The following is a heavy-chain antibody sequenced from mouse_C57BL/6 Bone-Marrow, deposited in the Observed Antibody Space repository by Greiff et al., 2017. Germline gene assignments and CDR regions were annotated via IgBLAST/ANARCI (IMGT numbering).Heavy chain of an antibody. CDR3: ARVLLLLWFAY. Sequence: QVQLQQSGPELVKPGASVKISCKASGYAFSSSWMNWVKQRPGKGLEWIGRIYPGDGDTNYNGKFKGKATLTADKSSSTAYMQLSSLTSEDSAVYFCARVLLLLWFAYWGQGTLVTVSA. J-gene: IGHJ3*01. CDR1: GYAFSSSW. V-gene: IGHV1-82*01. D-gene: IGHD2-3*01. CDR2: IYPGDGDT.